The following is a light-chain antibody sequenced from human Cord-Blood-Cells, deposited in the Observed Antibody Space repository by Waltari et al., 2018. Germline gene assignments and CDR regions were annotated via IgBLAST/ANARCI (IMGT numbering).Light chain of an antibody. Sequence: EIVMTQSPATLSVSPGERATLSCRASQSVSSNLAWYQQKPGQAPRLLIYGASTRATCIPARFSGSVSGTEFTLTISSLQSEDFAVYYCQQYNNRRTFGQGTKVEIK. V-gene: IGKV3-15*01. CDR3: QQYNNRRT. CDR1: QSVSSN. CDR2: GAS. J-gene: IGKJ1*01.